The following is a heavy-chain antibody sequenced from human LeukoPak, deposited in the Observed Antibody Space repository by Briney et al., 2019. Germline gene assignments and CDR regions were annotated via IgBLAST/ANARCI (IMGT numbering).Heavy chain of an antibody. J-gene: IGHJ4*02. CDR1: GGSISSSNLY. Sequence: PSGTLSLTCAVSGGSISSSNLYWAWIRQPPGKGLEWIGSVYHGGTTYYNPSLKSRVSISEDRSSNQFFLKLSSVTAADTAMYFCARSPRGNYFDSWGEGTLVTVSS. CDR2: VYHGGTT. CDR3: ARSPRGNYFDS. D-gene: IGHD6-25*01. V-gene: IGHV4-39*07.